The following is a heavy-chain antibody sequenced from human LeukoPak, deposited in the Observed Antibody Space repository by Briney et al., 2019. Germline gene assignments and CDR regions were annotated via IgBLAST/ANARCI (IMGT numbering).Heavy chain of an antibody. CDR3: AREAPGGGGDY. D-gene: IGHD3-16*01. CDR2: IYHSGST. V-gene: IGHV4-38-2*02. J-gene: IGHJ4*02. CDR1: GYSISSGCY. Sequence: SETLSLTCAVSGYSISSGCYWGWIRQPPGKGLEWIGSIYHSGSTYYNPSLRSRVTISVDTSKNQFSLKLSSVPAADPAVSYWAREAPGGGGDYWGQGTLVTVSS.